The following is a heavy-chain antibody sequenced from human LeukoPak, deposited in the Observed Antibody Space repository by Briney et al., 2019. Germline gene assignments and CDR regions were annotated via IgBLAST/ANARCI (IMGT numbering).Heavy chain of an antibody. V-gene: IGHV3-13*05. D-gene: IGHD6-19*01. CDR2: IGTAGDP. J-gene: IGHJ4*02. Sequence: PGGSLRLSCAASGFTFSSYDMHWVRQATGKGLEWVSAIGTAGDPDYPGSVKGRFTVSRENAKNSLYLQMNSLRAGDTAVYYCARGGHSSGWLSRPFDYWGQGTLVTVSS. CDR1: GFTFSSYD. CDR3: ARGGHSSGWLSRPFDY.